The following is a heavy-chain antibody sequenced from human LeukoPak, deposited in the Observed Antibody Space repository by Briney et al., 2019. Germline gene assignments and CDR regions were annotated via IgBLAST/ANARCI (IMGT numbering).Heavy chain of an antibody. D-gene: IGHD1-26*01. CDR3: ARDVGATPGYFDY. Sequence: SETLSLTCSVSGGSISSYYWSWIRQPPGKGQEWIGYIYYSGSTNYNPSLKSRVTISLDTSKNQLSLKLSSVTAADTAVYYCARDVGATPGYFDYWGQGTLVTVSS. CDR2: IYYSGST. CDR1: GGSISSYY. J-gene: IGHJ4*02. V-gene: IGHV4-59*01.